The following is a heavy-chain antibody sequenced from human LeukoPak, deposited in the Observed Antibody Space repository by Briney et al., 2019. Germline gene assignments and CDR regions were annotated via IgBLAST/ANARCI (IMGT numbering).Heavy chain of an antibody. CDR1: GFTFSSYA. CDR3: ARSGGWDGMDV. V-gene: IGHV3-30*04. J-gene: IGHJ6*02. D-gene: IGHD1-1*01. Sequence: PGGSLRLSCAASGFTFSSYAMHWVRQAPGKGLEWVAVISYDGSNKYHADSVKGRFTISRDNSKNTLFLQMNSLRAEDTAVYYCARSGGWDGMDVWGQGTAVTVSS. CDR2: ISYDGSNK.